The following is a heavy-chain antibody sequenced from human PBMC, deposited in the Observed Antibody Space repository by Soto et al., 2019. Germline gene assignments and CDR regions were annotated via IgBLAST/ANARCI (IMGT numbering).Heavy chain of an antibody. Sequence: QLQLQESGSGLVKPSQTLSLTCAVSGGSISSGGYSWSWIRQPPGKGLEWIGYIYHSGSTYYTPSIKSRVTISVDRSKNQFSLKLSSVTAADTAVYYCARAGGLGAVAADYWGQGTLVTVSS. CDR3: ARAGGLGAVAADY. CDR1: GGSISSGGYS. V-gene: IGHV4-30-2*01. J-gene: IGHJ4*02. D-gene: IGHD6-19*01. CDR2: IYHSGST.